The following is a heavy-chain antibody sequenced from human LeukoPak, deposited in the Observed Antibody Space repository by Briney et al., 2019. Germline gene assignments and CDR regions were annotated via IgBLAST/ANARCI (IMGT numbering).Heavy chain of an antibody. CDR3: TTSPCSGGSCFSGYLDH. D-gene: IGHD2-15*01. J-gene: IGHJ4*02. V-gene: IGHV3-23*01. CDR2: ISGSGVST. CDR1: GFAFSSYA. Sequence: GGSLRLSCAASGFAFSSYAMNWVRQAPGKGLEWVSTISGSGVSTYYADSVKGRFTISRDSSRNTLYLQMNSLRAEDTAIYYCTTSPCSGGSCFSGYLDHWGQGTLVTVSS.